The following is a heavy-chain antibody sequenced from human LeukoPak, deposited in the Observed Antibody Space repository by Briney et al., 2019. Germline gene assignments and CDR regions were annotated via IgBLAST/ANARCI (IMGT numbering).Heavy chain of an antibody. CDR2: THYSGST. V-gene: IGHV4-59*12. CDR1: GGSISSYY. CDR3: ARDSPPAYCSGGSCYFDY. Sequence: SETLPLTCTVSGGSISSYYWSWLRQPPGKGLEYIGYTHYSGSTNYNPSLKSRVTISLDTSGNEFSLKLSSVTAADTAVYYCARDSPPAYCSGGSCYFDYWGQGTLVTVSS. J-gene: IGHJ4*02. D-gene: IGHD2-15*01.